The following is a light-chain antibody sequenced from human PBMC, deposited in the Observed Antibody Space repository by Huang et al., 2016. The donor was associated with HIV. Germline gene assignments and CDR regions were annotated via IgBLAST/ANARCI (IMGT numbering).Light chain of an antibody. CDR1: QVIGNS. CDR3: QKYDSAPRT. Sequence: DIQMTQSPSSLSAFVGDTVTITCRASQVIGNSLAWYQQKPGRPPKLLIYVASTLQSGVPSRFSGSGSGTDFTLTISNLQTEDIDTYYCQKYDSAPRTFGQGTRV. V-gene: IGKV1-27*01. CDR2: VAS. J-gene: IGKJ1*01.